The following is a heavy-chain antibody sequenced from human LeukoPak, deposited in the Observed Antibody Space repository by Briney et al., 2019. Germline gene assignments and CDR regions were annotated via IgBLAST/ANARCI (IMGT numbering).Heavy chain of an antibody. CDR1: GYTFTGYY. CDR3: ARAPEHSSSYLIDY. D-gene: IGHD6-6*01. Sequence: GASVKVSCKASGYTFTGYYMHWVRQAPGQGLEWMGRINPNSGGTNYAQKFQGRVTMTRDTSISTAYMELSRLRSDDTAVYYCARAPEHSSSYLIDYWGQGTLVTVSS. V-gene: IGHV1-2*06. CDR2: INPNSGGT. J-gene: IGHJ4*02.